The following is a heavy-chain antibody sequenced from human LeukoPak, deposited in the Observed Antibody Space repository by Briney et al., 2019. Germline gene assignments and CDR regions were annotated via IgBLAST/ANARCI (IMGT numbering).Heavy chain of an antibody. J-gene: IGHJ3*02. Sequence: SVKVSCKAPGGTFSSYAISWVRQAPGQGLEWMGRIIPILGIANYAQKFQGRVTITADKTTSTAYMELSSLRSEDTAVYYCAREPVSAFDIWGQGTMVTVSS. CDR3: AREPVSAFDI. CDR1: GGTFSSYA. CDR2: IIPILGIA. V-gene: IGHV1-69*04.